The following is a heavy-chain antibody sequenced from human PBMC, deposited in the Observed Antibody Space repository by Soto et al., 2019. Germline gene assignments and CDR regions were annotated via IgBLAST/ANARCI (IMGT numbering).Heavy chain of an antibody. V-gene: IGHV4-59*01. J-gene: IGHJ4*02. Sequence: ETLSLTCTVSGVTIISYYWSWIRQPPGKGLEWIGYIYYSGSTNYNPSLKSRVTISVDTSKNQFSLKLSSVTAADTAVYYCARAPRGNYGYPSYFDYWGQGTLVTVSS. CDR3: ARAPRGNYGYPSYFDY. CDR2: IYYSGST. CDR1: GVTIISYY. D-gene: IGHD3-10*01.